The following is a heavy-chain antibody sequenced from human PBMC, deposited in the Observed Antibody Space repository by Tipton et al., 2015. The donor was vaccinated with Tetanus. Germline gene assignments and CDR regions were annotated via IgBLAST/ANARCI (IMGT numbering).Heavy chain of an antibody. CDR3: ARANYEYPKKGPFDS. J-gene: IGHJ4*02. V-gene: IGHV4-61*01. D-gene: IGHD3-3*01. Sequence: TLSLTCSVSGGSVSGSSHYWSWIRQPPGKQLEWIGYIYHSGATNYNPSLKSRLTISFGTSKNQFSLNLKSVTAADTAVYYCARANYEYPKKGPFDSWGQGTVVIVSS. CDR1: GGSVSGSSHY. CDR2: IYHSGAT.